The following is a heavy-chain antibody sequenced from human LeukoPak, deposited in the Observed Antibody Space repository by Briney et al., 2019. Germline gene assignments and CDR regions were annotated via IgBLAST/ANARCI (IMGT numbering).Heavy chain of an antibody. J-gene: IGHJ4*02. CDR2: IYYSGST. Sequence: TLSLTCTVSGGSISSGGYYWSWIRQHPGKGLEWIGYIYYSGSTYCNPSLKSRLTMSVDRSKNQFSLKLSSVTAAVTAVYYCARGVGYGDPRDAAFDYWGQGTLVTVSS. D-gene: IGHD4-17*01. V-gene: IGHV4-31*03. CDR3: ARGVGYGDPRDAAFDY. CDR1: GGSISSGGYY.